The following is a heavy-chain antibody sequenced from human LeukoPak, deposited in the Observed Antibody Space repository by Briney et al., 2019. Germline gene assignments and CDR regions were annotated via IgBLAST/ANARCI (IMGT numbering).Heavy chain of an antibody. D-gene: IGHD4-11*01. CDR3: VKFSRGEYSNGLEYNWFDP. J-gene: IGHJ5*02. V-gene: IGHV3-23*01. Sequence: GGSLRLSCAASGFTLSSEAMSWVRQAPGKGLEWVSSISGSGGSTYYADSVKGRFIISRDNSMNTLYLQMNSLRAEDTAVYYCVKFSRGEYSNGLEYNWFDPWGQGTLVTVSS. CDR1: GFTLSSEA. CDR2: ISGSGGST.